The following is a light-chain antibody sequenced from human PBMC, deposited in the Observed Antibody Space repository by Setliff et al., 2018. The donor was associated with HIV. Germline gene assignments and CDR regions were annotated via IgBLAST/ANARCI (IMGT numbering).Light chain of an antibody. J-gene: IGLJ1*01. Sequence: ALAQPASVSGSPGQSITISCTGTSSDVGGYNYVSWYQQHPGKAPKLMIYEVSNRPSGVSNRFSGSKSGNTASLTISGLQAEGEADYYCSSYTSSSTLVFGTGTKVTVL. CDR2: EVS. V-gene: IGLV2-14*01. CDR3: SSYTSSSTLV. CDR1: SSDVGGYNY.